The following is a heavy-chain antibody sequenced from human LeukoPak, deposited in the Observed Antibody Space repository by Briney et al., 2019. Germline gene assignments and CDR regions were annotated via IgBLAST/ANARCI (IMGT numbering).Heavy chain of an antibody. Sequence: PSETLSLTCTVSSGSISSGGYYWSWIRQHPGKGLEWIGYIYYSGSTYYNPSLKSRVTISVDTSKNQFSLKLSSVTAADTAVYYCAKIPRTYYYDSSGWGQGTLVTVSS. V-gene: IGHV4-31*03. CDR2: IYYSGST. CDR1: SGSISSGGYY. J-gene: IGHJ4*02. D-gene: IGHD3-22*01. CDR3: AKIPRTYYYDSSG.